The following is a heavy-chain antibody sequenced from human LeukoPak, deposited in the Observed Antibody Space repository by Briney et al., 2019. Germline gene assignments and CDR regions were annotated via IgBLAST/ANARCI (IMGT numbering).Heavy chain of an antibody. CDR3: ARHYVAAAGIGYFDL. Sequence: GRSLRLSCAASGFTFSSYAMRWVRQAPGKGLEWVAVFSYDGSNKYYADSVKGRFTISRDNSKNTLYLQMNSLRAEDTAVYYCARHYVAAAGIGYFDLWGRGTLVTVSS. D-gene: IGHD6-13*01. V-gene: IGHV3-30-3*01. CDR2: FSYDGSNK. CDR1: GFTFSSYA. J-gene: IGHJ2*01.